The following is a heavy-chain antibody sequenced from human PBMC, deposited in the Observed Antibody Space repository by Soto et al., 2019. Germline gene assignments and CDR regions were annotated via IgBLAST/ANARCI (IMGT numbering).Heavy chain of an antibody. D-gene: IGHD3-22*01. CDR3: AKNPGYYYDSPGYNFAY. CDR2: ISYGGGTT. V-gene: IGHV3-23*01. Sequence: GGSLRLSCAASEFTFSNYAMSWVRQAPGKGLEWVSAISYGGGTTYYADSVKGRFTISRDNSKNTLYLQMNSLRAEDTAVYYCAKNPGYYYDSPGYNFAYWGKGTLVPVYS. CDR1: EFTFSNYA. J-gene: IGHJ4*02.